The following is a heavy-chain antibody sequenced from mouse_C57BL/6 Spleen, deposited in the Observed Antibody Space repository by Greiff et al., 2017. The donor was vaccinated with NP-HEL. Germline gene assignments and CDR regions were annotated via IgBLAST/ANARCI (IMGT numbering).Heavy chain of an antibody. J-gene: IGHJ4*01. D-gene: IGHD1-1*01. Sequence: EVKLVESGAELVRPGASVKLSCTASGFNIKDYYMHWVKQRPEQGLEWIGRIDPEDGDTEYAPKFQGKATMTADTSSNTAYLQLSSLTSEDTAVYYCTTSRFITTVVDGAMDYWGQGTSVTVSS. CDR2: IDPEDGDT. V-gene: IGHV14-1*01. CDR1: GFNIKDYY. CDR3: TTSRFITTVVDGAMDY.